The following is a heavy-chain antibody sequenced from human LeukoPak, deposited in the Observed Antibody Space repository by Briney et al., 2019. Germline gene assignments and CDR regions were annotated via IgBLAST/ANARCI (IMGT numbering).Heavy chain of an antibody. Sequence: SETLSLTCTVSGGSISSGSYYWSWIRQPAGKGLEWIGRIYTSGSTNYNPSLKSRVTISVDTSKNQFSLKLSSVTAADTAVYYCARDSRRNYDSSGYPQRIFDYWGQGTLVTVSS. V-gene: IGHV4-61*02. CDR1: GGSISSGSYY. CDR2: IYTSGST. CDR3: ARDSRRNYDSSGYPQRIFDY. D-gene: IGHD3-22*01. J-gene: IGHJ4*02.